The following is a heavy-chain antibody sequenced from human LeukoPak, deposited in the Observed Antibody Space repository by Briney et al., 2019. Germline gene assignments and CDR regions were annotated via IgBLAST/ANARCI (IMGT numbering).Heavy chain of an antibody. V-gene: IGHV1-69*04. CDR1: GGTFSSYA. J-gene: IGHJ6*02. D-gene: IGHD1-26*01. CDR3: ARDRPLSERELRYYYYGMDV. Sequence: GASVKVSCKASGGTFSSYAISWVRQAPGQGIEWMGRIIPILGIANYAQKFQGRVTITADKSTSTAYMGLSSLRSEDTAVYYCARDRPLSERELRYYYYGMDVWGQGTTVTVSS. CDR2: IIPILGIA.